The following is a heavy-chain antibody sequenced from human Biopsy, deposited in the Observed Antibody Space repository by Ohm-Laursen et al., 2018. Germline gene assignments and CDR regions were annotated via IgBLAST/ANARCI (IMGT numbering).Heavy chain of an antibody. J-gene: IGHJ4*02. D-gene: IGHD2-15*01. Sequence: SETLSLTWAVFGKTFSDYQWSWIRQPPGKGLEWIGQINQAGTTNYNPSLKSRVSISAEASKYEFSLRLTSVTAADAAVYLCGNEVHGRDYWGLGAQVTVSS. CDR3: GNEVHGRDY. CDR1: GKTFSDYQ. V-gene: IGHV4-34*08. CDR2: INQAGTT.